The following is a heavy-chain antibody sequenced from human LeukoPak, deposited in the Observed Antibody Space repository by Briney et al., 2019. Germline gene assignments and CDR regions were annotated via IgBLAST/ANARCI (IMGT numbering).Heavy chain of an antibody. CDR1: GYSFTNYW. Sequence: GESLKISCKGSGYSFTNYWIGWVRQMPGKGLEWMGIIYPGDSDTRYSPSFQGQVTISADKSISTAYLQWSSLKASDTAMYYCARSDLDYYESSGYFFDAFDIWGQGTMVTVSS. D-gene: IGHD3-22*01. CDR3: ARSDLDYYESSGYFFDAFDI. V-gene: IGHV5-51*01. J-gene: IGHJ3*02. CDR2: IYPGDSDT.